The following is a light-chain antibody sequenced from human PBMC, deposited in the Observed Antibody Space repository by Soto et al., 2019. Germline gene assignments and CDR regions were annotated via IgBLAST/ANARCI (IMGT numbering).Light chain of an antibody. CDR1: SGHSSYI. CDR2: LEGSGSY. V-gene: IGLV4-60*02. CDR3: ETWDFNTRV. J-gene: IGLJ3*02. Sequence: QPVLTLSSSASASLGSSVKLTCTLSSGHSSYIIAWHQQQPGKAPRYLMKLEGSGSYNKGSGVPDRFSGSSSGADRYLTISNLQFEDEADYYCETWDFNTRVFGGGTKLTVL.